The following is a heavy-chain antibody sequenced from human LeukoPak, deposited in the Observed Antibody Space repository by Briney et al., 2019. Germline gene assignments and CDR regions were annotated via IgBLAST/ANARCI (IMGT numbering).Heavy chain of an antibody. V-gene: IGHV3-30*18. D-gene: IGHD6-19*01. Sequence: GGSLRLSCAASGFTFSSYGMHWVRQAPGKGLEWVAVISYVGSNKYYADSVKGRFTISRDNSKNTLYLQMNSLRAEDTAVYYCAKDTTSSGWYPHYYFDYWGQGTLVTVSS. CDR1: GFTFSSYG. J-gene: IGHJ4*02. CDR2: ISYVGSNK. CDR3: AKDTTSSGWYPHYYFDY.